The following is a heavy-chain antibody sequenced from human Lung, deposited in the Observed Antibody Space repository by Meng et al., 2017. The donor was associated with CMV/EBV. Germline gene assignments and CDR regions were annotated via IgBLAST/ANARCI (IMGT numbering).Heavy chain of an antibody. D-gene: IGHD3-3*01. J-gene: IGHJ3*02. CDR1: GYTFTDYR. V-gene: IGHV1-2*02. Sequence: SXXVSXKASGYTFTDYRMHWVRQAPGQGLEWMGWISPNNGATNYAQKFQGRVTMTRDTSISTAYMELNRLTYDDTAIYYRASKMYYDFWSAYRGTEGVDPFNIWGQGTLVTVSS. CDR2: ISPNNGAT. CDR3: ASKMYYDFWSAYRGTEGVDPFNI.